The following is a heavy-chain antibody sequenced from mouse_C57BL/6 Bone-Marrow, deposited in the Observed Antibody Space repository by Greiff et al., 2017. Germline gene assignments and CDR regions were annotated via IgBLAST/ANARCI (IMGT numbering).Heavy chain of an antibody. CDR2: IDPEVGET. Sequence: VQLQQSGAELVKPGASVKLSCTASGFNIKDYYMHWVKQRTEQGLEWIGRIDPEVGETKYAPKFQGKATITAYTSSNTAYLQLSSLTSEDTAVYYIARSLKDYGSGLDGWGQGTTLTVSS. CDR3: ARSLKDYGSGLDG. V-gene: IGHV14-2*01. J-gene: IGHJ2*01. D-gene: IGHD1-1*01. CDR1: GFNIKDYY.